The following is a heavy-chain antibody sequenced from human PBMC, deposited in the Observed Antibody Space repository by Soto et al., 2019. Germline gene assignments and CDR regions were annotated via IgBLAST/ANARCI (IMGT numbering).Heavy chain of an antibody. CDR3: ARDTGDGTFDF. CDR2: INAGYGNT. J-gene: IGHJ4*02. CDR1: GYTFSSCA. V-gene: IGHV1-3*01. D-gene: IGHD7-27*01. Sequence: GASVKVSCKASGYTFSSCAMHWVRQAPGQRLKWMGWINAGYGNTKSSQKFQDRVTISRDTSASTAYMELTSLRSEDTAVYYCARDTGDGTFDFWGQGTLVTVSS.